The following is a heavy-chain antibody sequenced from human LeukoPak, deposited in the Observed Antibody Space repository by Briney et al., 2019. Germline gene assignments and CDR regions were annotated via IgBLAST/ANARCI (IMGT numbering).Heavy chain of an antibody. Sequence: GGSLRLSCAASGFTFSSYSMNWVRQTPGKGLEWVSSISSSSSYIYYADSVKGRFTISRDNAKNSLYLQMNSLRAEDTAVYYCARDHQVGPLGAFDIWGQGTMVTVSS. CDR1: GFTFSSYS. V-gene: IGHV3-21*01. J-gene: IGHJ3*02. CDR2: ISSSSSYI. CDR3: ARDHQVGPLGAFDI. D-gene: IGHD7-27*01.